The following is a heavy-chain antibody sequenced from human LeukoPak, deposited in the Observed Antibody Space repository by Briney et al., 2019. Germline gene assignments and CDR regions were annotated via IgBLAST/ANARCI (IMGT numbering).Heavy chain of an antibody. CDR3: AKESSYYDSSGYLDY. CDR2: ISGSGGST. Sequence: GGSLRLSCAASGFTFSSYAMSWVRQAPGKGREWVSAISGSGGSTYYAGSVKGRFTISRDNSKNTLYLQMNSLRAEDTAVYYCAKESSYYDSSGYLDYWGQGTLVTVSS. V-gene: IGHV3-23*01. J-gene: IGHJ4*02. CDR1: GFTFSSYA. D-gene: IGHD3-22*01.